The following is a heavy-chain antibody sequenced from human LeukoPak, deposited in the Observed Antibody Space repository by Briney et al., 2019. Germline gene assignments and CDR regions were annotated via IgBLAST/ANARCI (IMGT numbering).Heavy chain of an antibody. CDR3: ARARALRFLEWLSNWFDP. D-gene: IGHD3-3*01. CDR2: IYYSGST. Sequence: PSETLSLTCTVSGGSISSGGYYWSWIRQHPGKGLEWIGYIYYSGSTYYNPSLKSRVTISVDTSKNQFSLKLSSVTAADTAVYYCARARALRFLEWLSNWFDPWGQGTLVTVSS. V-gene: IGHV4-31*03. CDR1: GGSISSGGYY. J-gene: IGHJ5*02.